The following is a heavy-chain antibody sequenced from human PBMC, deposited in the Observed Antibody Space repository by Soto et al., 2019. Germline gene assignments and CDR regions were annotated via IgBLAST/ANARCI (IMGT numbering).Heavy chain of an antibody. CDR3: ARDRNVVVVPAAMDYYYMDV. V-gene: IGHV3-33*01. CDR2: IWYDGSNK. D-gene: IGHD2-2*01. J-gene: IGHJ6*03. Sequence: QVQLVESGGGVVQPGRSLRLSCAASGFTFSSYGMHWVRQAPGKGLEWVAGIWYDGSNKYYADSVKGRFTISRDNSKNTLYLQMNSLRAEDTAVYYCARDRNVVVVPAAMDYYYMDVWGKGTTVTVSS. CDR1: GFTFSSYG.